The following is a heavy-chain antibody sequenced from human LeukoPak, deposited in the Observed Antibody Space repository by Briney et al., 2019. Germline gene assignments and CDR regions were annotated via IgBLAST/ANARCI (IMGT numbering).Heavy chain of an antibody. Sequence: SETLSLTCTVSGGSISSYYWSWIRQPPGKGLEWIGYIYYSGSTNYNPSLKSRVTISVDTSKNQFSLKLSSVTAADTAVYYCARFPNTRTDWYKGRRHWLDPWGQGTLVTVSS. CDR3: ARFPNTRTDWYKGRRHWLDP. V-gene: IGHV4-59*08. CDR2: IYYSGST. D-gene: IGHD1/OR15-1a*01. J-gene: IGHJ5*02. CDR1: GGSISSYY.